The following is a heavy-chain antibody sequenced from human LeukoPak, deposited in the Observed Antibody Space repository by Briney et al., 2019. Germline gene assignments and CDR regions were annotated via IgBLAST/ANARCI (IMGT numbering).Heavy chain of an antibody. CDR3: AREHGEMTKNGNYFDY. J-gene: IGHJ4*02. CDR1: GGTFSSYA. CDR2: IIPIRGIA. Sequence: SVKVSCKASGGTFSSYAISWVRQAPGQGLEWIGRIIPIRGIANYAQKLQGRVTITADKSTSTAYMEMSSLRSEDTAVYYCAREHGEMTKNGNYFDYWGQGKLVTVSS. V-gene: IGHV1-69*04. D-gene: IGHD4-17*01.